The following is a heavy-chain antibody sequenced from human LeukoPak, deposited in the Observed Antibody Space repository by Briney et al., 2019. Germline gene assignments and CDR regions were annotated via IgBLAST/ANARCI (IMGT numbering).Heavy chain of an antibody. J-gene: IGHJ4*02. CDR1: GGSISSSSYY. CDR3: ARDHGYGDPFDY. Sequence: SETLSLTCTVSGGSISSSSYYWGWIRQPPGKGLEWVGYIYYSGSTNYNPSLKSRVTISVDTSKNQFSLKLSSVTAADTAVYYCARDHGYGDPFDYWGQGTLVTVSS. CDR2: IYYSGST. V-gene: IGHV4-61*01. D-gene: IGHD5-18*01.